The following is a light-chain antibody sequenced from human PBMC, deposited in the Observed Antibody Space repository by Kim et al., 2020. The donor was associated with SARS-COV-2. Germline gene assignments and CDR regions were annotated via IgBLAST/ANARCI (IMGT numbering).Light chain of an antibody. CDR2: GKN. CDR3: NSRDSSGNPF. J-gene: IGLJ1*01. V-gene: IGLV3-19*01. Sequence: ALGQPVSITCQGDSLRSYYASWYQQKPRQPPVLVIFGKNNRPSGIPHRFSGSSSGNTASFTITGAQAEDEADYYCNSRDSSGNPFFGTGTKVTVL. CDR1: SLRSYY.